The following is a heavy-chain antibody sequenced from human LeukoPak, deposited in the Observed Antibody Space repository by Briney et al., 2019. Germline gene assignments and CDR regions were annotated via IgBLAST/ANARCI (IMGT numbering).Heavy chain of an antibody. V-gene: IGHV5-51*01. CDR2: IYPGDSDT. J-gene: IGHJ4*02. CDR1: GYSFTNYW. CDR3: AGGSGYDCFEY. D-gene: IGHD5-12*01. Sequence: GESLKISCEGSGYSFTNYWIAWVRQVPGRCLELMGIIYPGDSDTRYSPSFQGQVTISADKSISTAYLQWSSLKASDTAMYYCAGGSGYDCFEYWGQGTLVTVSS.